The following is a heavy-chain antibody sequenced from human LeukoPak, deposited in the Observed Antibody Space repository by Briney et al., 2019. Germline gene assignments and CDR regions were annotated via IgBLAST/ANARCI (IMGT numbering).Heavy chain of an antibody. J-gene: IGHJ4*02. V-gene: IGHV3-30-3*02. CDR1: GFTFSSYA. D-gene: IGHD3/OR15-3a*01. CDR3: AKRTDPYYFDY. CDR2: ISYDGSNK. Sequence: GGSLRLSCAASGFTFSSYAMHWVRQAPGKGLEWVAVISYDGSNKYYADSVKGRFTISRDNSKNTLYLQMNSLRAEDTAVYYCAKRTDPYYFDYWGQGTLVTVSS.